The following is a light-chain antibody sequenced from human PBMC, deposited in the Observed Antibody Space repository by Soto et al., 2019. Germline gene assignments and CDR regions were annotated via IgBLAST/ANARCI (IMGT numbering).Light chain of an antibody. CDR1: QSVTNN. V-gene: IGKV3-15*01. CDR2: GAS. Sequence: EIVMTQSPATLSVSPGERATLSCRASQSVTNNLAWYQQKPGQAPRLLIYGASTRAIGIPARFSGSGSGTEFTLTISSLQSEDFAVYYCQQYYNSPPGGITFGPGTKVDIK. J-gene: IGKJ3*01. CDR3: QQYYNSPPGGIT.